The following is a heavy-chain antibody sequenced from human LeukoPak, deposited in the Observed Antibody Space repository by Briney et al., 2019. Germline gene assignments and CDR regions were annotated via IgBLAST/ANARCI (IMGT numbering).Heavy chain of an antibody. D-gene: IGHD3-3*01. J-gene: IGHJ4*02. CDR2: INHSGST. Sequence: SETLSLTCAVYGGSSSGYYWSWIRQPPGKGLEWIGEINHSGSTNYNPSLKSRVAISVDTSKNQFSLKLSSVTAADTAVYYCARGDYDFWSGVSYYFDYWGQGTLVTVSS. CDR3: ARGDYDFWSGVSYYFDY. V-gene: IGHV4-34*01. CDR1: GGSSSGYY.